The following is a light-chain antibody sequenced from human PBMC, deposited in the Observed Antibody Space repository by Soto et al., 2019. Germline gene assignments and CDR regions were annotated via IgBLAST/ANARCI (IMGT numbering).Light chain of an antibody. CDR3: QQCYNWPQWT. V-gene: IGKV3D-20*02. J-gene: IGKJ1*01. CDR1: QSVSSSN. Sequence: EIVLTQSPGTLSFSPGDRATLSCRARQSVSSSNLAWYQQKPGQAPRLLIYGASTRATGIPARFSGSGSGTDFTLTISSLEPEDFALYYCQQCYNWPQWTFGQGTKVDIK. CDR2: GAS.